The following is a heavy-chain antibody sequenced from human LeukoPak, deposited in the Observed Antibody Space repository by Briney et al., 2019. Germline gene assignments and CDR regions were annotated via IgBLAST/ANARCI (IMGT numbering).Heavy chain of an antibody. J-gene: IGHJ3*01. CDR1: RFTFSRYA. CDR2: ISGSGGST. D-gene: IGHD1-1*01. CDR3: SKGPRNDVFADAFGL. Sequence: GGSMRLSCAASRFTFSRYAMSWVRQAPGKGREWVSAISGSGGSTYYADSVKGRFTISRDNSKHTLYLQMNSLRAEVTAVYYFSKGPRNDVFADAFGLWRQGTMVTVSS. V-gene: IGHV3-23*01.